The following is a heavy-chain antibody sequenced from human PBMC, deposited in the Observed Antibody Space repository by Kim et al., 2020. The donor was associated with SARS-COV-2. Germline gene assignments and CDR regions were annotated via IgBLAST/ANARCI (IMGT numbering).Heavy chain of an antibody. CDR3: ARVPYDSSGYYFLDY. CDR2: ISSSSSYT. Sequence: GSLRLSCAASGFTFSDYYMSWIRQAPGKGLEWVSYISSSSSYTNYADSVKGRFTISRDNAKNSLYLQMNSLRAEDTAVYYCARVPYDSSGYYFLDYWGQGTLVTVSS. J-gene: IGHJ4*02. CDR1: GFTFSDYY. D-gene: IGHD3-22*01. V-gene: IGHV3-11*06.